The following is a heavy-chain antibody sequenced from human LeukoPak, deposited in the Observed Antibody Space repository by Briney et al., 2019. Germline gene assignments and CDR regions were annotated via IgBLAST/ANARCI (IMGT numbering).Heavy chain of an antibody. CDR1: GFTFSSYA. V-gene: IGHV3-23*01. Sequence: PGGSLRLSCAASGFTFSSYAMSWVRQAPGKGLEWVSAISGSGGSTYYADFVKGRFTISRDNSKNTLYLQMNSLRADDTAVYFCARMTWVTRRYFENWGQGTLVTVSP. D-gene: IGHD4-17*01. J-gene: IGHJ4*02. CDR3: ARMTWVTRRYFEN. CDR2: ISGSGGST.